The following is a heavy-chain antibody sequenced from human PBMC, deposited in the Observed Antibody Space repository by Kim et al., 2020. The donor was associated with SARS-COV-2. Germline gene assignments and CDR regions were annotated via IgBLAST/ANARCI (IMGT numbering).Heavy chain of an antibody. CDR1: GFTFSSYG. D-gene: IGHD3-10*01. V-gene: IGHV3-30*03. CDR3: AGDSTMVRGVISEYYYGMDV. Sequence: GGSLRLSCAASGFTFSSYGMHWVRQAPGKGLEWVAVISYDGSNKYYADSVKGRFTISRDNSKNTLYLQMNSLRAEDTAVYYCAGDSTMVRGVISEYYYGMDVWGQGTTVTVSS. J-gene: IGHJ6*02. CDR2: ISYDGSNK.